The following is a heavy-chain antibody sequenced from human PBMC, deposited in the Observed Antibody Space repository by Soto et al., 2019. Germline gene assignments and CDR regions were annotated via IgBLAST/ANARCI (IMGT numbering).Heavy chain of an antibody. CDR1: GGTFSTYA. Sequence: QVQMVQSGAEVKKPESSVKDSCKAPGGTFSTYAISWVRQAPGQGLEWMGGIIPMFGTANYAQRFQDRVTITADESTYTVYMELSSLRSEDTAVYFCASGIQLWLRRINNGYSGWGQGTLVTVSS. V-gene: IGHV1-69*12. D-gene: IGHD5-18*01. CDR3: ASGIQLWLRRINNGYSG. CDR2: IIPMFGTA. J-gene: IGHJ4*02.